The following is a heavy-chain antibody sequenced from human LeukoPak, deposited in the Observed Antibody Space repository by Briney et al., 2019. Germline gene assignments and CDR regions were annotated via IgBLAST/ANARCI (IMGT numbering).Heavy chain of an antibody. J-gene: IGHJ4*02. CDR2: ISYDGSNK. V-gene: IGHV3-30*18. Sequence: GGSLRLSCAASGFTFSSYGMHWVRQAPGKGLEWVAVISYDGSNKYYADSVKGRFTISRDNSKNTLYLQMNSLRAEDTAVYYCAKGEYDYVWGSYRYNPEGDWGQGTLVTVSS. D-gene: IGHD3-16*02. CDR3: AKGEYDYVWGSYRYNPEGD. CDR1: GFTFSSYG.